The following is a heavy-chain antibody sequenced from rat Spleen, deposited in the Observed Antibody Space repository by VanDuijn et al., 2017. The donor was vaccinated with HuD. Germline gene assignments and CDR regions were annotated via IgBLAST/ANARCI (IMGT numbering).Heavy chain of an antibody. J-gene: IGHJ1*01. D-gene: IGHD1-10*01. V-gene: IGHV3-1*01. Sequence: VQLKESEPDLVQPSQTLSLTCTVSGFSITTHYWDWVRKFPGNKMEWLGYINYSGSTTYNPSLKSRLSITRDTSKNQFFLQLSSITTEDTATYYCAREGLTLDFWGPGTMVTVSS. CDR2: INYSGST. CDR3: AREGLTLDF. CDR1: GFSITTHY.